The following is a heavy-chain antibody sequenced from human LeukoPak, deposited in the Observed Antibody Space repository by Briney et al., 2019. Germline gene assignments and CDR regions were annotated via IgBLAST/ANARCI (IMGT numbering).Heavy chain of an antibody. CDR3: ARGRTYYYDSSGYFGAFDT. CDR1: GGSISSGGYS. Sequence: SETLSLTCAVSGGSISSGGYSWTWIRQPPGKGLEWIGYIYHSGSTYYNPSLKSRVTISVDRSKNQFSLKLSSVTAADTAVYYCARGRTYYYDSSGYFGAFDTWGQGTMVTVSS. J-gene: IGHJ3*02. D-gene: IGHD3-22*01. CDR2: IYHSGST. V-gene: IGHV4-30-2*01.